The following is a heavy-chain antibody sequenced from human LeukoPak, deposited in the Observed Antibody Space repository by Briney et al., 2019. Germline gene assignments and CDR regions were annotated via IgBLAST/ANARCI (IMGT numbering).Heavy chain of an antibody. J-gene: IGHJ5*02. V-gene: IGHV4-39*07. CDR2: IYYSGST. CDR1: GGSISSSSYY. D-gene: IGHD3-10*01. CDR3: ARSPSSPSNWFDP. Sequence: SETLSLTCTVSGGSISSSSYYWGWIRQPPGKGLEWIGSIYYSGSTYYNPSLKSRVTISVDKSKNHFSLKLSSVTAADTAVYYCARSPSSPSNWFDPWGQGTLVTVSS.